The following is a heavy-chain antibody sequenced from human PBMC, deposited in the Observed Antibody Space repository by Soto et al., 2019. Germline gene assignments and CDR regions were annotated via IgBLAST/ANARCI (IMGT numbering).Heavy chain of an antibody. CDR3: ARSITGTSMDV. V-gene: IGHV3-30-3*01. Sequence: GSLRLSCAASGFTFSRYAMHWVRQAQGKGLEWVAVISYDGSNKYYADSVKGRFTISRDNAKNSLYLQMNSLRAEDTAVYYCARSITGTSMDVWGKGTTVTVSS. CDR2: ISYDGSNK. J-gene: IGHJ6*03. CDR1: GFTFSRYA. D-gene: IGHD1-7*01.